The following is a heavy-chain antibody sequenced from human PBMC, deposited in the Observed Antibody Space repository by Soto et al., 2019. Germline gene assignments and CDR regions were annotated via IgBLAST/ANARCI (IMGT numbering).Heavy chain of an antibody. CDR3: ARDGTYSNYKTPYYYYGMDV. CDR1: GGTFSSYA. Sequence: SVKVSCKASGGTFSSYAISWVRQAPGQGLEWMGGIIPIFGTANYAQKFQGRVTITADESTSTAYMELSSLRSEDTAVYYCARDGTYSNYKTPYYYYGMDVWGQGTTVTVSS. D-gene: IGHD4-4*01. V-gene: IGHV1-69*13. CDR2: IIPIFGTA. J-gene: IGHJ6*02.